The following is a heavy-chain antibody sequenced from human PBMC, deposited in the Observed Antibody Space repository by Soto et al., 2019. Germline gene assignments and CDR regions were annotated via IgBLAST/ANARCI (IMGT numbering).Heavy chain of an antibody. J-gene: IGHJ3*02. CDR1: GGSISSSSYY. CDR2: IYYSGST. CDR3: ASQHSYYYDSTIAFDI. Sequence: ASETLSLTCTVSGGSISSSSYYWGWVRQPPGKGLEWIGSIYYSGSTYYNPSLKSRVTISVDTSKNQFSLKLSSVTAADTAVYYCASQHSYYYDSTIAFDIWGQGTMVTVSS. D-gene: IGHD3-22*01. V-gene: IGHV4-39*01.